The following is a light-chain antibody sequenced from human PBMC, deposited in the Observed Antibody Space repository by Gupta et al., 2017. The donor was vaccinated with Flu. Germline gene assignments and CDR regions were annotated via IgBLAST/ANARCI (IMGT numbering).Light chain of an antibody. CDR2: AAS. J-gene: IGKJ1*01. CDR1: QGIDKY. Sequence: PSSLSASVGDRVTITCRASQGIDKYLAWFQQRPGKAPDLLIYAASTLQTGVPSSFSGSGFGTDFILTINSLQPEDVATYYCQKDNSAPWTFGQGTKVE. V-gene: IGKV1-27*01. CDR3: QKDNSAPWT.